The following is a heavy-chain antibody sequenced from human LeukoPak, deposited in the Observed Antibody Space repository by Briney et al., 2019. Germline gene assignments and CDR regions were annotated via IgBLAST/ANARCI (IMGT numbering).Heavy chain of an antibody. CDR3: ARVGYDSSGLDY. V-gene: IGHV4-31*03. J-gene: IGHJ4*02. Sequence: SETLSLTCTVSGGSISSGGYSWSWIRQHSGKGLEWIGYIYYSGSTYYNPSLKSRVTISVDTSKNQFSLKLSSVTAADTAVYYCARVGYDSSGLDYWGQGTLVTVSS. CDR2: IYYSGST. D-gene: IGHD3-22*01. CDR1: GGSISSGGYS.